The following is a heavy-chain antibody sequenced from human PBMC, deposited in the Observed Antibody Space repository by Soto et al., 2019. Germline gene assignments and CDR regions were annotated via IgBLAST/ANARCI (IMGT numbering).Heavy chain of an antibody. J-gene: IGHJ4*02. Sequence: QVHLVQSGAEGKKPGASVKVSCKGSGCAFTTYGITWVRQAPGQGLEWMGWISAHNGNTNYAQKLQGRVTVTRDTSTSTAYMELRSLRSDDTAVYYCARGRDGDYWGQGALVTVSS. CDR1: GCAFTTYG. D-gene: IGHD6-6*01. CDR3: ARGRDGDY. CDR2: ISAHNGNT. V-gene: IGHV1-18*01.